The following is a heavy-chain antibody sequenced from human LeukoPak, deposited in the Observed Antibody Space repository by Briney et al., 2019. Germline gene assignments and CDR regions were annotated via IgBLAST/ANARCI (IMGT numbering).Heavy chain of an antibody. V-gene: IGHV3-48*04. Sequence: GRSLRLSCAASGFTFSSYAMHWVRQAPGKGLEWVSEISGSSSTIYYADSVKGRFTISRDNAKNSLYLQMNSLRAEDTAVYYCARVVVTITNWFDPWGQGTLVTVSS. CDR2: ISGSSSTI. CDR3: ARVVVTITNWFDP. J-gene: IGHJ5*02. D-gene: IGHD2-21*02. CDR1: GFTFSSYA.